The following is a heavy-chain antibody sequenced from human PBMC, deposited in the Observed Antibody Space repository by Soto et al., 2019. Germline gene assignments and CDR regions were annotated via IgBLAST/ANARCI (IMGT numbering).Heavy chain of an antibody. Sequence: EVQLVESGGGLVQPGGSLRLSCEAAGFTFSSNGMNWVRQAPGKGLEWVSFISSCSSTINYADSVRGRFTISRDNAKNSLYLQMNSLRDEDTAVYYCARDWGVYDSDLRTHIPHLDSWGQGTLVTVSS. V-gene: IGHV3-48*02. D-gene: IGHD3-16*01. CDR3: ARDWGVYDSDLRTHIPHLDS. CDR1: GFTFSSNG. J-gene: IGHJ4*02. CDR2: ISSCSSTI.